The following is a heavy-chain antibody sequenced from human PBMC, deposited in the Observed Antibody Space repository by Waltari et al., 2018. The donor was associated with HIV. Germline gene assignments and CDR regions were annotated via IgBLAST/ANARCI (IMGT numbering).Heavy chain of an antibody. CDR3: AASTYDDASGSYVAFDK. CDR2: IVPSGGT. Sequence: QVQLQESGPGLVQPSQTLSLTCTVSGASISSGRHYWSWIRQPAGKGLGWLSRIVPSGGTDYNPSLNRRVTVSVDTSRSQFSLRLTSVTAADTAVYYCAASTYDDASGSYVAFDKWGQGTLVTVSS. V-gene: IGHV4-61*02. J-gene: IGHJ4*02. D-gene: IGHD3-10*01. CDR1: GASISSGRHY.